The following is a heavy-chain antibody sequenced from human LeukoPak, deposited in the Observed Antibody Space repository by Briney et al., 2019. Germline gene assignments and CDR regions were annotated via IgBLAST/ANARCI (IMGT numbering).Heavy chain of an antibody. Sequence: GGSLRLSCAASGFTLRNYAMSWVRQAPGEGLEWVPAISGSGASTYYADSVKGRFTISSDNPKNTLYLQMNSLRAEDTAVYYCAKYSAAGNSNYYYGMDVWGQGTTVTVSS. D-gene: IGHD6-13*01. CDR1: GFTLRNYA. J-gene: IGHJ6*02. CDR3: AKYSAAGNSNYYYGMDV. V-gene: IGHV3-23*01. CDR2: ISGSGAST.